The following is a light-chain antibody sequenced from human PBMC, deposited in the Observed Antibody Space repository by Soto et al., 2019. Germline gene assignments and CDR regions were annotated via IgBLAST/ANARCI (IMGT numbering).Light chain of an antibody. V-gene: IGKV3-15*01. J-gene: IGKJ1*01. Sequence: EIVMTQSPATLSVSPGERATLSCRASQSISNNLAWYQQKPGLAPRLLFYAASTRATGIPARFSGSGSGTEFTVAISSLQSEDFAVYYCQQYNDWPWTLGQGTKVEI. CDR3: QQYNDWPWT. CDR2: AAS. CDR1: QSISNN.